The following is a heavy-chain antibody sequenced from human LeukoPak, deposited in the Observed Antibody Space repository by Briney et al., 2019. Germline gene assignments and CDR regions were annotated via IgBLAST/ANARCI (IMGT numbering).Heavy chain of an antibody. CDR3: ARVGTNDFGPLDYMDV. CDR2: ISNDGSNE. CDR1: GLTFRSHG. D-gene: IGHD3-3*01. V-gene: IGHV3-30*03. Sequence: GGSLRLSCAASGLTFRSHGMHWVRQAPGKGLEWVAGISNDGSNEHYADSVKDRFTISRDNSKNTLYLQINSLRAEDTAVYYCARVGTNDFGPLDYMDVWGKGTTVTVSS. J-gene: IGHJ6*03.